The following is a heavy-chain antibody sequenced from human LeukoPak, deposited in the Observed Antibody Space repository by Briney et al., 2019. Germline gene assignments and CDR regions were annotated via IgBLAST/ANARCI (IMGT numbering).Heavy chain of an antibody. V-gene: IGHV4-59*01. D-gene: IGHD3-22*01. Sequence: TSETLSLTCTVSGGSISSYYWSWIRQPPGKGLEWIGYIYYSGSTNYNPSLKSRVTISVDTSKNQFSLKLSSVTAADTAVYYCARLKYYYDSSGSRAEYFQHWGQGTLVTASS. CDR1: GGSISSYY. CDR2: IYYSGST. J-gene: IGHJ1*01. CDR3: ARLKYYYDSSGSRAEYFQH.